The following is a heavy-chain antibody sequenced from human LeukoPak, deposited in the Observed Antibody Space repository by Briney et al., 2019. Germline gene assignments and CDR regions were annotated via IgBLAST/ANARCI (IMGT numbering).Heavy chain of an antibody. CDR1: GFTFSSYA. V-gene: IGHV3-30-3*01. CDR3: ARGRNSGRTGMDV. Sequence: GGSLRLSCAASGFTFSSYAMHWVRQAPGKGLEWGAVISYHGSNKYYADSVKGRFTISRDNSKNTLYLQMNSLRAEDTAVYNCARGRNSGRTGMDVWGQGTTVTVSS. CDR2: ISYHGSNK. D-gene: IGHD5-12*01. J-gene: IGHJ6*02.